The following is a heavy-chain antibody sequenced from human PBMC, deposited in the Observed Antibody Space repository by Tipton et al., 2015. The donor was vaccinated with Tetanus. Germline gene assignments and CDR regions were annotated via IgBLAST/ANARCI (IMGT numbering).Heavy chain of an antibody. J-gene: IGHJ4*02. Sequence: SLRLSCAASGFTFSSYAMHWVRQAPGKGLEWVAVISYDGSNKYYADSVKGRFTIPRDNSKNTLYLQMNSLRAEDTAVYYCARASGERIQLWSLDYWGQGTLVTVSS. D-gene: IGHD5-18*01. CDR1: GFTFSSYA. CDR2: ISYDGSNK. CDR3: ARASGERIQLWSLDY. V-gene: IGHV3-30-3*01.